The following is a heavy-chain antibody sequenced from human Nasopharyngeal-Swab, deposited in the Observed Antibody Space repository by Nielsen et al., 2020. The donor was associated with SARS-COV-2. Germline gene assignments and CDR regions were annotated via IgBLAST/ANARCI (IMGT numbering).Heavy chain of an antibody. V-gene: IGHV3-11*04. D-gene: IGHD3/OR15-3a*01. CDR2: ISSSGSTI. Sequence: SLKISCAASGFTFSDYYMSWIRQAPGKGLEWVSYISSSGSTIYYADSVKGRFTISRDNAKNSLYLQMNSLRAEDTAVYYCARVGRRGNWFDPWGQGTLVTVSS. CDR3: ARVGRRGNWFDP. J-gene: IGHJ5*02. CDR1: GFTFSDYY.